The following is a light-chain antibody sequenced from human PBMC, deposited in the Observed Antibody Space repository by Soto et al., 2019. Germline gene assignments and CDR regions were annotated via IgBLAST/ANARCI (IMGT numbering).Light chain of an antibody. CDR1: QDISNY. CDR2: AAS. V-gene: IGKV1-27*01. J-gene: IGKJ4*01. Sequence: DIQMTQSPSSLSASVGDRVTITCRASQDISNYLAWYEQKPGKVPKLLIHAASTLQSGVPSRFSGSGSGTDFTLTISSLQPEDVANYYCQTYNSGPVVFGGGTKVEI. CDR3: QTYNSGPVV.